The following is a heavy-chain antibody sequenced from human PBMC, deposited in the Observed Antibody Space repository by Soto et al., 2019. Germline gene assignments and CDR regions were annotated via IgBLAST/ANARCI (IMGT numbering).Heavy chain of an antibody. CDR3: VQTTGWPGFDF. CDR2: IYGGGTT. J-gene: IGHJ4*02. CDR1: GFTVSSKY. Sequence: EVQLVESGGGLIQPGGSLRLSCAASGFTVSSKYMTWVRQAPGKGLEWVSVIYGGGTTYYADSVKGRFTISRDNSKNTLYLQMNSLSAEDKAVDYCVQTTGWPGFDFWGQGTLVTVSS. V-gene: IGHV3-53*01. D-gene: IGHD6-19*01.